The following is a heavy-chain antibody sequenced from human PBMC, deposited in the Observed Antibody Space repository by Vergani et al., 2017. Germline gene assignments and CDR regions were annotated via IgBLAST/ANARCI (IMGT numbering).Heavy chain of an antibody. CDR2: IYYSGST. J-gene: IGHJ3*02. CDR1: GGSISSYY. Sequence: QVQLQESGPGLVKPSETLSLTCTVSGGSISSYYWSWIRQPPGKGLEWIGYIYYSGSTNYNPSLKSRVTISVDTSKNQFSLKLSYVPAADTAVNYCARNPYCGGDCYSDAFDIWGQGTMVTVSS. D-gene: IGHD2-21*02. CDR3: ARNPYCGGDCYSDAFDI. V-gene: IGHV4-59*01.